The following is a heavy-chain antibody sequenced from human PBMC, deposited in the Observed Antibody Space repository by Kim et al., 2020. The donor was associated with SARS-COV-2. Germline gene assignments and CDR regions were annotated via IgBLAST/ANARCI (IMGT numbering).Heavy chain of an antibody. Sequence: ASVKVSCKASGYTFTSYAMNWVRQAPGQGLEWMGWINTNTGNPTYAQGVTGRFRFSFDTSVSTTYLQISSLKAEYTAVYYCASTFWSGYTNWFDPWGQGT. CDR2: INTNTGNP. CDR1: GYTFTSYA. D-gene: IGHD3-3*01. CDR3: ASTFWSGYTNWFDP. V-gene: IGHV7-4-1*02. J-gene: IGHJ5*02.